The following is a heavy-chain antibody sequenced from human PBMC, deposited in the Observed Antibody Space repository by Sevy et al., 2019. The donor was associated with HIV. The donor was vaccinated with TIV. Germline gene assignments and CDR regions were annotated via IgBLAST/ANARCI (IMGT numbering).Heavy chain of an antibody. CDR2: IYSGGSP. Sequence: GGSLRLSCAASGFTFSSNYMSWVRQAPGKGLEWVSVIYSGGSPYYADSVKGRFTISRDNSKNTLYLQMNSLRAEETAVYYCARSPPFYYDILTGSLGYYFDYWGQGTLVTVSS. J-gene: IGHJ4*02. D-gene: IGHD3-9*01. CDR1: GFTFSSNY. CDR3: ARSPPFYYDILTGSLGYYFDY. V-gene: IGHV3-53*01.